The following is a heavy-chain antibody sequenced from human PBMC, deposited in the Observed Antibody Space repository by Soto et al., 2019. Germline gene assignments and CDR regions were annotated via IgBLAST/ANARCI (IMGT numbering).Heavy chain of an antibody. CDR2: IYSGGST. Sequence: EVQLVESGGGLVQPGGSLRLSCAASGFTVSSNYMSWVRQAPGKGLEWVSVIYSGGSTYYADSVKGRFTISRHNSKNTLYLQMNSLRAEDTAVYYCARAISSWYKGYYFDYWGLGTLVTVSS. J-gene: IGHJ4*02. CDR1: GFTVSSNY. CDR3: ARAISSWYKGYYFDY. D-gene: IGHD6-13*01. V-gene: IGHV3-53*04.